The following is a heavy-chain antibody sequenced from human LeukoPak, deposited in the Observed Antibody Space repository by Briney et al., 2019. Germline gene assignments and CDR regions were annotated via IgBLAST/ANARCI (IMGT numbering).Heavy chain of an antibody. CDR1: GFTFSSYD. J-gene: IGHJ3*02. CDR2: IGTAGDT. V-gene: IGHV3-13*01. CDR3: AKDRHYRPFDI. Sequence: PGGSLRLSCAASGFTFSSYDMHWVRQATGKGLEWVSAIGTAGDTYYPGSVKGRFTISRENAKNSLYLQMNSLRAEDAAVYYCAKDRHYRPFDIWGQGTMVTVSS. D-gene: IGHD1-26*01.